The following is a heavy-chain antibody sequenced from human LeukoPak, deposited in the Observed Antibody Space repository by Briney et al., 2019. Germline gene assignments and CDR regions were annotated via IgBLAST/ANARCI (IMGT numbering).Heavy chain of an antibody. CDR3: ARASPKTLVTYYYYYMDV. Sequence: SETLSLTCTVSGGSIRSDFWSWIRQPPGKGLEWIGYIYYSGSTNYNPSLKSRVTISVDTSKNQFSLKLSSVTAADTAVYYCARASPKTLVTYYYYYMDVWGKGTTVTVSS. CDR1: GGSIRSDF. J-gene: IGHJ6*03. CDR2: IYYSGST. V-gene: IGHV4-59*01. D-gene: IGHD6-6*01.